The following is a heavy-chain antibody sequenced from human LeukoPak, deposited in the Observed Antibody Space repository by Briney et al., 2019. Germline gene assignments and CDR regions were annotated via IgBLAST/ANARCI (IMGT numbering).Heavy chain of an antibody. CDR2: ISSSSSYI. D-gene: IGHD3-3*01. CDR1: GFTFSSYS. Sequence: GRSLRLSCAASGFTFSSYSMNWVRQAPGKGLEWVSSISSSSSYIYYADSVKGRFTISRDNAKNSLYLQMNSLRAEDTAVYYCAREAGGYYDFWSGYFTPAPNDNWFDPWGQGTLVTVSS. CDR3: AREAGGYYDFWSGYFTPAPNDNWFDP. J-gene: IGHJ5*02. V-gene: IGHV3-21*01.